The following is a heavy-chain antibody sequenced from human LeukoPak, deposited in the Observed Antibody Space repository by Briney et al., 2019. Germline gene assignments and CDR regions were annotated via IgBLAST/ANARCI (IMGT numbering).Heavy chain of an antibody. D-gene: IGHD2-15*01. J-gene: IGHJ4*02. CDR2: VYHSGSA. CDR3: ARDLRGIVAPPR. V-gene: IGHV4-4*02. Sequence: PSGTLSLTCAVSGGSSSSPKWWSWVRQPPGKGLEWIGEVYHSGSANYNPSVKSRVTISVDKSKNQFSLRLTSATAADTAVYYCARDLRGIVAPPRWGQGTLVSVSS. CDR1: GGSSSSPKW.